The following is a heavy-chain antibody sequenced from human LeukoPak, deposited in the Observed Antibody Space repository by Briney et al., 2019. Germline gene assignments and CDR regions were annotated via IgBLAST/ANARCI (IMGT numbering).Heavy chain of an antibody. CDR2: ISGGGETT. CDR3: ARADGSGSYSYLDY. J-gene: IGHJ4*02. V-gene: IGHV3-23*01. CDR1: GFTFNNYA. Sequence: GGSLRLSCAASGFTFNNYAMNWVRQAPGKGLEWVSSISGGGETTYYADSAKGRFTISRDNSQNTLYLQMNSLRAEDTAVYYCARADGSGSYSYLDYWGQGTLVTVSS. D-gene: IGHD3-10*01.